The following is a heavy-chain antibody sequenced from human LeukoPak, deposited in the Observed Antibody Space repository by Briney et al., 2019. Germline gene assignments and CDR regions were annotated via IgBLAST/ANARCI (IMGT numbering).Heavy chain of an antibody. V-gene: IGHV1-46*01. J-gene: IGHJ5*02. D-gene: IGHD3-10*01. CDR3: ARAGGDWFDP. Sequence: ASVKVSCKASGYTFTSYYMHRVRQAPGQGLEWMGIISPSGGSTSYAQKFQGRVTMTRDTSTSTVYMELSSLRSEDTAVYYCARAGGDWFDPWGQGTLVTVSS. CDR1: GYTFTSYY. CDR2: ISPSGGST.